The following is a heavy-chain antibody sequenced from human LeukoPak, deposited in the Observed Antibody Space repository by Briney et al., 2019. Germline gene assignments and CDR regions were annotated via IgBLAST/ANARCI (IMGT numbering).Heavy chain of an antibody. CDR3: ATDLAYPDSDFDY. CDR1: GGTFSSYA. V-gene: IGHV1-24*01. D-gene: IGHD2-2*02. Sequence: ASVKVSCKASGGTFSSYAISWVRQAPGKGLEWMGGFDPEDGETIYAQKFQGRVTMTEDTSTDTAYMELSSLRSEDTAVYYCATDLAYPDSDFDYWGQGTLVTVSS. CDR2: FDPEDGET. J-gene: IGHJ4*02.